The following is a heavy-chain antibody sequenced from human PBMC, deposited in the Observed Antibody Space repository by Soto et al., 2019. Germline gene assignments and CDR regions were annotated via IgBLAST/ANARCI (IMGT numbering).Heavy chain of an antibody. J-gene: IGHJ4*02. CDR2: ISDSGGST. CDR1: GFTFSSYA. D-gene: IGHD4-17*01. Sequence: EVQLLESGGGLVQPGGSLRLSCAASGFTFSSYAMSWVRQAPEKGLEWVSTISDSGGSTYYADSVKGRFTISRDNSKNTLYLQMNSLRAEDTAVYYCAKDWDYGDYVDYWGQGTLVTVSS. V-gene: IGHV3-23*01. CDR3: AKDWDYGDYVDY.